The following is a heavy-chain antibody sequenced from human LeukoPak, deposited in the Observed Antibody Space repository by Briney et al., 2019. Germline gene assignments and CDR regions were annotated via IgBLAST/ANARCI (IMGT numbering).Heavy chain of an antibody. CDR3: ARAYGSSGYYQLPIDY. V-gene: IGHV3-23*01. CDR1: GFTFSSYA. D-gene: IGHD3-22*01. J-gene: IGHJ4*02. Sequence: PGGSLRLSCAASGFTFSSYAMSWVRQAPGRGLEWVSGITGSGGTTHHADSVKGRFTISRDNSKNTLFLQMNSLRVEDTALYYCARAYGSSGYYQLPIDYWGQGTLVTVSS. CDR2: ITGSGGTT.